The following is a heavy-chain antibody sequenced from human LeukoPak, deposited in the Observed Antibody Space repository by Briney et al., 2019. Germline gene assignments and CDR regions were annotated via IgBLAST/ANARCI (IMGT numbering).Heavy chain of an antibody. V-gene: IGHV3-11*04. CDR3: ARGKTSQNIVTRKTYNWFDP. J-gene: IGHJ5*02. Sequence: GGSLRLSCEASGFTFSDYYMSWIRQVPGKGLEWVSSISSSASSIYYADSVKGRFTISRDNAKNSLYLQMKSLRAEDTAVYYCARGKTSQNIVTRKTYNWFDPWGQGTLVTVSS. CDR1: GFTFSDYY. CDR2: ISSSASSI. D-gene: IGHD2/OR15-2a*01.